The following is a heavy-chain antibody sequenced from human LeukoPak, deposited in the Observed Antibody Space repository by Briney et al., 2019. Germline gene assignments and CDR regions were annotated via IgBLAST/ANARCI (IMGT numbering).Heavy chain of an antibody. CDR2: ISAYNGNT. V-gene: IGHV1-18*01. CDR3: ATAPRITIFGVVISPPTHFDY. D-gene: IGHD3-3*01. Sequence: ASVKVSCRASGYTLTSYGISWVRQAPGQGLEWMGWISAYNGNTNYARKLQGRVTMTTDTSTSTAYMELRSLRSDDTAVYYCATAPRITIFGVVISPPTHFDYWGQGTLVTVSS. J-gene: IGHJ4*02. CDR1: GYTLTSYG.